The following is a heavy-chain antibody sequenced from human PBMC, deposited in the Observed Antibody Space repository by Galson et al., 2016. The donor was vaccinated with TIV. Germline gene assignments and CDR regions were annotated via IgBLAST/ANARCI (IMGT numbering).Heavy chain of an antibody. D-gene: IGHD3-3*01. V-gene: IGHV3-23*01. CDR2: ISFTGGST. CDR3: AKDRVKTVFGAGSFDF. Sequence: SLRLSCAASGFTFTTYAMNWVRQAPGKGLEWVSSISFTGGSTYYADSVKGRSTVSRDNSKNTVYLQMNRLRTDDTATYFCAKDRVKTVFGAGSFDFWGQGTRLTVSS. CDR1: GFTFTTYA. J-gene: IGHJ4*02.